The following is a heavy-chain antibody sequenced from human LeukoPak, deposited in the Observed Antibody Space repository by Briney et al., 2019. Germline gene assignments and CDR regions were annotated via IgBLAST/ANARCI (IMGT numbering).Heavy chain of an antibody. J-gene: IGHJ3*02. CDR3: ARVTGWRLLSPDAFDI. CDR2: INPNSGGT. D-gene: IGHD3-3*01. CDR1: GYTFTCYY. V-gene: IGHV1-2*02. Sequence: ASVKVSCKASGYTFTCYYMHWVRQAPGQGLEWMGWINPNSGGTNYAKKFQGRVTMTRDTSISTAYMELSRLRSDDTAVYYCARVTGWRLLSPDAFDIWGQGTMVTVSS.